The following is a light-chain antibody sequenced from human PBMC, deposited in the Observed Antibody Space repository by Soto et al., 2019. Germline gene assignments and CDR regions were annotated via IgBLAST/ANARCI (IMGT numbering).Light chain of an antibody. Sequence: EIVLTQSPGTLSLSPGERATLSCRASQSVSNNYLAWYQQKPGQAPRLLIYDASNRATGIPARFSGSGSGTEFTLTISSLQSEDSAVYHCQQYNKWPLTFGGGTKVDI. CDR1: QSVSNN. V-gene: IGKV3D-15*01. J-gene: IGKJ4*01. CDR2: DAS. CDR3: QQYNKWPLT.